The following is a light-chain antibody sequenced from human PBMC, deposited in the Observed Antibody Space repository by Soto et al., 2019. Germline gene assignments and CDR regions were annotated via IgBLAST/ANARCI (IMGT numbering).Light chain of an antibody. J-gene: IGKJ1*01. CDR1: QRVGSN. V-gene: IGKV3-20*01. CDR2: GAS. CDR3: QQYCVSPRT. Sequence: AQAPPTLAVWPWERASLSCSGRQRVGSNLVWYQQRPRQAHRLLIYGASSRATGIPDRFSGSGSGTDFSLTISRLEPEDFAVYYCQQYCVSPRTFGQVTTLDIK.